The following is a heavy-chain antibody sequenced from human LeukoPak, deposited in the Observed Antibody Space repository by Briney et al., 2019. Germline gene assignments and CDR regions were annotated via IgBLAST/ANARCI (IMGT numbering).Heavy chain of an antibody. V-gene: IGHV6-1*01. CDR3: ARETTSLFDS. J-gene: IGHJ4*02. CDR2: TYYRSKWYN. Sequence: SQTLSLTCAISGDSVSSNSAAWNWIRQSPSGGLEWLGRTYYRSKWYNDYAVSVKSRITFNPDRSKNQVSLQMSSVTPEDTAVYYCARETTSLFDSWGQGTLVTVSS. D-gene: IGHD2/OR15-2a*01. CDR1: GDSVSSNSAA.